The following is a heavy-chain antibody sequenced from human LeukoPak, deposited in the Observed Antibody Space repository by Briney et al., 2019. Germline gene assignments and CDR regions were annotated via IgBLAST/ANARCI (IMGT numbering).Heavy chain of an antibody. J-gene: IGHJ3*02. V-gene: IGHV3-64*01. CDR3: ASTVTAYDAFDI. CDR1: GFTFSNYA. Sequence: GGSLRLSCAASGFTFSNYAMHWVRQAPGKGLEYVSAISSNGGSTYYANSVKGRFTISRDNSKNTLYLQMGSLRAEDMAVYYCASTVTAYDAFDIWGQGTMVTVSS. CDR2: ISSNGGST. D-gene: IGHD4-17*01.